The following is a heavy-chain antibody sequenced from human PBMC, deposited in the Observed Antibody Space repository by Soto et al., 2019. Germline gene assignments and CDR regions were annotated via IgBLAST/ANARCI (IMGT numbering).Heavy chain of an antibody. J-gene: IGHJ5*02. CDR2: IYYSGST. D-gene: IGHD6-13*01. CDR3: ARDPAVEAAAGTGWFDP. V-gene: IGHV4-39*07. Sequence: SETLSLTCTVSGGSISSSSYYWGWIRQPPGKGLEWIGSIYYSGSTYYNPSLKSRVTISVDTSKNQFSLKLSSVTAADTAVYYCARDPAVEAAAGTGWFDPWGQGTLVTVSS. CDR1: GGSISSSSYY.